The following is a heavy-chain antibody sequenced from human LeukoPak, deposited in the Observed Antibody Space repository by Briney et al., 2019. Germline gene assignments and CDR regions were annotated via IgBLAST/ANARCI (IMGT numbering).Heavy chain of an antibody. CDR1: GFTFTDHY. V-gene: IGHV1-2*02. D-gene: IGHD2/OR15-2a*01. J-gene: IGHJ4*02. CDR3: VREGEGPLSKDFDY. Sequence: ASMKVSCKSSGFTFTDHYIHWVRQGRGQGLEWMGYIGPHSTFTSSPQEFQGRVTMTRDASMSTAYMELTRLTSDDTAVYYCVREGEGPLSKDFDYWGQGTLVTVYS. CDR2: IGPHSTFT.